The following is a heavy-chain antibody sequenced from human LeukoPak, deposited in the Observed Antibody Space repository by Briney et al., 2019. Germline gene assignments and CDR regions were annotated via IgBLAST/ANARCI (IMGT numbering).Heavy chain of an antibody. J-gene: IGHJ4*02. CDR2: IHYSGTT. D-gene: IGHD4-17*01. CDR3: ARVTSRPGAYGDHFDY. Sequence: XXIXSYXXXXIRXPPGKGLEXXGYIHYSGTTNYSPSLKSRVTISVDTSKNQFSLKLSSVAASDTAVYYCARVTSRPGAYGDHFDYWGQGTLVTVSS. CDR1: XXIXSYX. V-gene: IGHV4-59*01.